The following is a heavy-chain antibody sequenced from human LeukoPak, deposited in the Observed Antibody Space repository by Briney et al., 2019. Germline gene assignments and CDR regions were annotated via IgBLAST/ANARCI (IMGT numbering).Heavy chain of an antibody. D-gene: IGHD4-23*01. Sequence: SVKVSCKASGGTFSSYAISWVRQAPGQGLEWMGRIIPIFGTANYAQKFQGRVTITTDESTRTAYMELSSLRSEDTAVYYCAREAMVVTGGHAFDIWGQGTMVTVSS. J-gene: IGHJ3*02. CDR1: GGTFSSYA. CDR3: AREAMVVTGGHAFDI. V-gene: IGHV1-69*05. CDR2: IIPIFGTA.